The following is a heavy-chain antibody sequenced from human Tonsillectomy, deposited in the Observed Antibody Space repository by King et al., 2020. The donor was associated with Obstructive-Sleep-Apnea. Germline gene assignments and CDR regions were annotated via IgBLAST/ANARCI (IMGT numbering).Heavy chain of an antibody. J-gene: IGHJ3*02. CDR2: MYNSGST. CDR1: GVSISGFY. CDR3: ARRRNDSPGFAFDI. V-gene: IGHV4-59*08. Sequence: VQLQESGPGLVKPSETLSLTCTVAGVSISGFYWSCSRQPPGKGLDWIGYMYNSGSTNYNPSLKSRVTITVDTSKNQFSLNLTSVTAADTAVYYCARRRNDSPGFAFDIWGQGTMVTVSS. D-gene: IGHD1-1*01.